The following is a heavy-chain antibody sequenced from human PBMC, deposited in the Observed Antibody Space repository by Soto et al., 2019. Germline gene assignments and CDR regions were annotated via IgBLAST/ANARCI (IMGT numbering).Heavy chain of an antibody. CDR2: INPSGGST. CDR1: GYTFTSYY. V-gene: IGHV1-46*01. D-gene: IGHD6-19*01. Sequence: ASVKVSCKASGYTFTSYYMHWVRQAPGQGLEWMGIINPSGGSTSYAQKFQGRVTMTRDTSTSTVYMELSSLRSEDTAVYYCARSGYSSGWYLFPPPDYYYYGMDVWGQGTTVTVSS. J-gene: IGHJ6*02. CDR3: ARSGYSSGWYLFPPPDYYYYGMDV.